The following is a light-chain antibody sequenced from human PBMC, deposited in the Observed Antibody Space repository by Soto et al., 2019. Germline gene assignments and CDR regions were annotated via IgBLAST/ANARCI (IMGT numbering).Light chain of an antibody. CDR2: AAS. J-gene: IGKJ4*01. CDR1: QYIGRY. Sequence: DIQMTQSPSSLPASVGDRVTITCRAGQYIGRYLNWYQQKPGKAPKLLIYAASSLHSGVPSRFSGSGSGTDFTLTISSLQPEDFATYSCQQTYRTPLTFGGGTKVEIK. CDR3: QQTYRTPLT. V-gene: IGKV1-39*01.